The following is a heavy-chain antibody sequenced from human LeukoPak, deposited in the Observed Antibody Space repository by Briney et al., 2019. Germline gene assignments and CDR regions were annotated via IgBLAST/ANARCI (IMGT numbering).Heavy chain of an antibody. CDR3: ARRGIQLWPHDDY. D-gene: IGHD5-18*01. J-gene: IGHJ4*02. CDR2: ISSSGSTI. CDR1: GFTFSGYE. V-gene: IGHV3-48*03. Sequence: PGGSLRLSYTVSGFTFSGYEMNWVRQAPGKGLEWVSYISSSGSTIFYADSVKGRFTISRDNAKNSLYLQMNSLRAEDTAVYYCARRGIQLWPHDDYWGQGTLVTVSS.